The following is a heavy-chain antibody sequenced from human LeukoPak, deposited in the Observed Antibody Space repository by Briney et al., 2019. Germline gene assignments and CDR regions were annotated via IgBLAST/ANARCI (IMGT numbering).Heavy chain of an antibody. V-gene: IGHV3-7*01. CDR2: INEDGSEK. CDR3: AKQAGVY. D-gene: IGHD6-19*01. CDR1: GFTFNTYW. Sequence: GGSLRLSCAASGFTFNTYWMIWVRQAPGKGLEWVANINEDGSEKYCADSVKGRFTISRDDAKNSLYLQMNSLRVEDTAVYYCAKQAGVYWGQGSLVTVSS. J-gene: IGHJ4*02.